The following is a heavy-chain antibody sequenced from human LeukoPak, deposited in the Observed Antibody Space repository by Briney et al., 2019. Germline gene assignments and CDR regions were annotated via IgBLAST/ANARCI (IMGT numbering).Heavy chain of an antibody. Sequence: GGSLRLSCAASGFSFSNYVMHWVRQAPGQGLEYVSAIMPNGETRGYANSMMGRFTITRDTSKNTFYLQMGSLRAEDMAIYYCARGRDGGFAFDIWGQGTLVTVSS. J-gene: IGHJ3*02. D-gene: IGHD2-15*01. CDR1: GFSFSNYV. CDR3: ARGRDGGFAFDI. CDR2: IMPNGETR. V-gene: IGHV3-64*01.